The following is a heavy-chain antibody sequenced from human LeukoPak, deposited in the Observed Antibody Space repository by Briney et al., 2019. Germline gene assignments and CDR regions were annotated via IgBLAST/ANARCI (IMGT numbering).Heavy chain of an antibody. J-gene: IGHJ4*02. CDR2: IYTSGST. V-gene: IGHV4-4*07. CDR3: ARDTRQWLVPNYYFDY. D-gene: IGHD6-19*01. Sequence: PSETLSLTCTVSGGSISSCYWSWIRQPAGKGLEWIGRIYTSGSTNYNPSLKSRVTMSVDTSKNQFSLKLSSVTAADTAVYYCARDTRQWLVPNYYFDYWGQGTLVTVSS. CDR1: GGSISSCY.